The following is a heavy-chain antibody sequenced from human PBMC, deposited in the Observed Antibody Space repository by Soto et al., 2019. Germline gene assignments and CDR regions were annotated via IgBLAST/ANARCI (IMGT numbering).Heavy chain of an antibody. D-gene: IGHD3-3*01. CDR1: GGTFSSFA. CDR3: ARDGRGDFWSVDYFYGMDV. CDR2: IIPISGTA. V-gene: IGHV1-69*13. Sequence: SVKVSCKASGGTFSSFAISWVRQAPGQGLEWMGGIIPISGTANYAQKFQGRVTITADESTSTVYMELSSLRSEDTAVYYCARDGRGDFWSVDYFYGMDVWGQGTTVTVSS. J-gene: IGHJ6*02.